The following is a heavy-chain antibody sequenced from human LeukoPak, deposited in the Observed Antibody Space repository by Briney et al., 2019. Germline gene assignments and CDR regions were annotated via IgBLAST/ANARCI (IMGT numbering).Heavy chain of an antibody. CDR3: ATDYGDYEPIDY. V-gene: IGHV3-30*04. CDR1: GVPLSHYA. J-gene: IGHJ4*02. D-gene: IGHD4-17*01. Sequence: PGGSLRLSCTASGVPLSHYAVHWVRQAPGRGLEWVAVISFDGTNKYYGDSVEGRFSVSRDNSKNTLYLQMNSLRPDDTAMYYCATDYGDYEPIDYWGQGTLVTVSS. CDR2: ISFDGTNK.